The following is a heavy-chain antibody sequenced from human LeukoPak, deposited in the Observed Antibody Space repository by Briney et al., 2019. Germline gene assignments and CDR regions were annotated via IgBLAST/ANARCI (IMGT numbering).Heavy chain of an antibody. CDR3: ARDRINYSNYEIDY. CDR2: ISRSSATI. J-gene: IGHJ4*02. CDR1: GFTFSSYN. Sequence: GGSLRLSCAASGFTFSSYNMNWVRQAPGKGLEWVSYISRSSATIYYTDSVKGRFTISRDNAKDSLYLHMNSLRAEDTAVYYCARDRINYSNYEIDYWGQGTLVTVSS. V-gene: IGHV3-48*04. D-gene: IGHD4-11*01.